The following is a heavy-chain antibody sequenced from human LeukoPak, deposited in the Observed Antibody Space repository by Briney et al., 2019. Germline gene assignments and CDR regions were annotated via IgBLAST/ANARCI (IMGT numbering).Heavy chain of an antibody. CDR1: GGSFSGYY. V-gene: IGHV4-34*01. CDR3: ARGPPADV. J-gene: IGHJ4*02. CDR2: INHSGST. Sequence: SETLSLTCAVYGGSFSGYYWSWIRQPPGKGLEWIGEINHSGSTNYNPSLKSRVTISVATSKNQFSLKLSPVTAADTAVYYCARGPPADVWGQGTLVTVSS.